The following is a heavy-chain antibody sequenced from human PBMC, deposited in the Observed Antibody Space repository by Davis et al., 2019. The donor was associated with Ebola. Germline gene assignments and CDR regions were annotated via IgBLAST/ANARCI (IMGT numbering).Heavy chain of an antibody. CDR2: LYRDGRT. CDR3: ARHASGDSSDY. CDR1: GFIVSDNY. J-gene: IGHJ4*02. D-gene: IGHD4-17*01. V-gene: IGHV3-53*01. Sequence: GGSLRLSCEASGFIVSDNYMSWVRQAPGKGPEWVSVLYRDGRTYYADAVKGRFTISRDNSKNTLYLQMNSLRVEDTAVYYCARHASGDSSDYWGQGTLVTVSS.